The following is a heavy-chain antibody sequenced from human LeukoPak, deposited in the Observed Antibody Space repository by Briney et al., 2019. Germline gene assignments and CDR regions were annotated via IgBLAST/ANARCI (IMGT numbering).Heavy chain of an antibody. CDR3: ARTLGGMTVERATGLDL. CDR1: GYTFSTHG. CDR2: ISAYEGNT. J-gene: IGHJ2*01. V-gene: IGHV1-18*01. D-gene: IGHD5-24*01. Sequence: GASVKVSCKPSGYTFSTHGVTWVRQAPGQGLEWMGWISAYEGNTNYAQKFQDRVTMTTHTSTSTAYMELRSLTSDDTAVYYCARTLGGMTVERATGLDLWGRGTLVTVSS.